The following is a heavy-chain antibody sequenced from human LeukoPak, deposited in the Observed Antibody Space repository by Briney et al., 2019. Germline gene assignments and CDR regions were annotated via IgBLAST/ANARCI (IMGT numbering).Heavy chain of an antibody. J-gene: IGHJ3*02. CDR1: GYTFTSYG. Sequence: ASVKVSCKASGYTFTSYGISWVRQAPGQGLEWMGWISAYNGNTNYAQKLQGRATMTTDTSTSTAYMELRSLRSDDTAVYYCAREGLRYFDWPDDAFDIWGQGTMVTVSS. V-gene: IGHV1-18*04. CDR3: AREGLRYFDWPDDAFDI. CDR2: ISAYNGNT. D-gene: IGHD3-9*01.